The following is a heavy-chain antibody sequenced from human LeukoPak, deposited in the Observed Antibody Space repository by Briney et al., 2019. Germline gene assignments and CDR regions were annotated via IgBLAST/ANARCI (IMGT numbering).Heavy chain of an antibody. CDR1: GDSVSSDSAD. CDR3: ARDRVGWAREHHLDY. CDR2: TYYRSEWYN. Sequence: SQTLSLTCAISGDSVSSDSADWNWIRQSPSRGLEWLGRTYYRSEWYNDYAVSMKSRITINPDTSKNQFSLQLSSVTPEDTAVYYCARDRVGWAREHHLDYWGQGTLVTVSS. J-gene: IGHJ4*02. V-gene: IGHV6-1*01. D-gene: IGHD6-19*01.